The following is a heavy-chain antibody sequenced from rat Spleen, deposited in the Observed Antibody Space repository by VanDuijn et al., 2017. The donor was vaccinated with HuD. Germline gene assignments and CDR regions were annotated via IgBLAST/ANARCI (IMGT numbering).Heavy chain of an antibody. CDR2: MWRSGST. J-gene: IGHJ4*01. CDR3: ARAPGNGYVMDA. D-gene: IGHD5-1*01. CDR1: GFSLTSYS. Sequence: QVQLKESGPGLMQPSQTLSLTCIVSGFSLTSYSVHWVRQPPGKGLEWMGVMWRSGSTEYNSALKSRLSISRDTSKNHIFLKMNSLQSEDTATYHCARAPGNGYVMDAWGQGASVTVSS. V-gene: IGHV2-45*01.